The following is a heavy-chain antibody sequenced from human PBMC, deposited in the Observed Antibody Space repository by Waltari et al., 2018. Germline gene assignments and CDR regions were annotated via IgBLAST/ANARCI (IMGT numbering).Heavy chain of an antibody. CDR2: MNPNGGNT. D-gene: IGHD3-10*01. CDR3: ARGSGERGDAFDI. CDR1: GYTFTSYD. Sequence: QVQLVQSGAEVTKPGASVKVLCKASGYTFTSYDLNWVRRATGQGLEWMGWMNPNGGNTGYAQKFQGRVTMTRNTSISTAYMELSSLRAEDTAVYYCARGSGERGDAFDIWGQGTMVTVSS. J-gene: IGHJ3*02. V-gene: IGHV1-8*01.